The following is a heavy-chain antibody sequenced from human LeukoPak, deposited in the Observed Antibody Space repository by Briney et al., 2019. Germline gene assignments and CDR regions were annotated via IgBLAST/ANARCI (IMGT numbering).Heavy chain of an antibody. CDR1: GYSFTSYW. D-gene: IGHD2-2*01. V-gene: IGHV5-10-1*01. CDR2: IDPSDSYT. Sequence: HGESLKISCKGHGYSFTSYWIIWVRQMPGKGLEWMGRIDPSDSYTNYSPSFQGHVTISADKSISTAYLQWSSLKASDTAMYYCARHKGYQLASYWGQGTLVTVSS. J-gene: IGHJ4*02. CDR3: ARHKGYQLASY.